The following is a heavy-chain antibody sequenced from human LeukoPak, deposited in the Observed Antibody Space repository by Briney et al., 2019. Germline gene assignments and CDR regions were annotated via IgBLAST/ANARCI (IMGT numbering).Heavy chain of an antibody. CDR3: AKAFEAYYDSSGLRIDY. V-gene: IGHV3-9*03. CDR2: ISWNSGSI. CDR1: GFTFDDYA. D-gene: IGHD3-22*01. Sequence: GGSLRLSCAASGFTFDDYAMHWVRQAPGKGLGWVSGISWNSGSIGYADSVKGRFTISRDNAKNSLYLQMNSLRAEDMALYYCAKAFEAYYDSSGLRIDYWGQGTLVTVSS. J-gene: IGHJ4*02.